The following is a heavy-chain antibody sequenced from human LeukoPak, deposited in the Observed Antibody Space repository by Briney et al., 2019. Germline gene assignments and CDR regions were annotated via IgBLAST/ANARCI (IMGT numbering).Heavy chain of an antibody. CDR1: GFTFSRYW. Sequence: GGSLRLSCAASGFTFSRYWMHWVRQPPGKGLGWVSRINSEGSSTSYADSVKGRFTISRDNAKNTLYLQMNSLRVEDTAVYYCASRDQSCSGSRCYPIDYWGQGTLVTVSS. CDR3: ASRDQSCSGSRCYPIDY. J-gene: IGHJ4*02. V-gene: IGHV3-74*01. D-gene: IGHD2-15*01. CDR2: INSEGSST.